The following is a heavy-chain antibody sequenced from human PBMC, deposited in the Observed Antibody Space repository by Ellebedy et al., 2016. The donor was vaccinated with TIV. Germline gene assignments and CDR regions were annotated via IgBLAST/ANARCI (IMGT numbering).Heavy chain of an antibody. J-gene: IGHJ5*01. CDR1: GFTFSSYA. V-gene: IGHV3-23*01. D-gene: IGHD5-12*01. CDR2: ISVSGGTT. Sequence: GESLKISCAASGFTFSSYAMSWVRQAPGKGLEWVSAISVSGGTTYYADSVKGRFTVSRDNSKNMVYLQLNSLTAEDTAVYYCGRLVAASHADSWGQGTLVTVSS. CDR3: GRLVAASHADS.